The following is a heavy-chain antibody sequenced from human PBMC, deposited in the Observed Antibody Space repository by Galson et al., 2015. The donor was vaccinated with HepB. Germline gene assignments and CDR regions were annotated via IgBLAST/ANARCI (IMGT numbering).Heavy chain of an antibody. CDR1: GDSVSSNGAT. CDR3: ARQYGSVFDS. D-gene: IGHD6-19*01. J-gene: IGHJ4*02. V-gene: IGHV6-1*01. Sequence: CAISGDSVSSNGATWNWIRQSSSRGLEWLGRTYYRSTWKNDYAVSMKSRLTINSDTSRNQFSLQLNSVTPEDTAVYYCARQYGSVFDSWGQGTLVTVSS. CDR2: TYYRSTWKN.